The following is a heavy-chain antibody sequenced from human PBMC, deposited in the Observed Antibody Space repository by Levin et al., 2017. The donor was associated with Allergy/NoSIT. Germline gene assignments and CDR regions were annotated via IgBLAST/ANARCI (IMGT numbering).Heavy chain of an antibody. D-gene: IGHD2-2*01. CDR1: GYTFKNYG. CDR3: ARFVVTQVSYVYMDV. CDR2: ISTHNGNT. J-gene: IGHJ6*03. Sequence: GESLKISCKASGYTFKNYGISWVRQAPGQGLEWMGWISTHNGNTNYAQSFQGRVTMTTDTSTSTADMELRSLISDDTAVYYWARFVVTQVSYVYMDVRGKGTTVTVTS. V-gene: IGHV1-18*01.